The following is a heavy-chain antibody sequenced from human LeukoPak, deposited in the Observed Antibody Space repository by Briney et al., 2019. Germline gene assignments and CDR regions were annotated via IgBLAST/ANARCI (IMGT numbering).Heavy chain of an antibody. D-gene: IGHD3-3*01. CDR2: IIPIFGTA. Sequence: GASVKVSCKASGGTFSSYAISWVRQAPGQGLEWMGGIIPIFGTANYAQKFQGRVTITADESTSTAYMELSSLRSEDTAVYYCARVHIGYDFWSGYYTYFDYWGQGTLVTVSS. CDR1: GGTFSSYA. V-gene: IGHV1-69*13. J-gene: IGHJ4*02. CDR3: ARVHIGYDFWSGYYTYFDY.